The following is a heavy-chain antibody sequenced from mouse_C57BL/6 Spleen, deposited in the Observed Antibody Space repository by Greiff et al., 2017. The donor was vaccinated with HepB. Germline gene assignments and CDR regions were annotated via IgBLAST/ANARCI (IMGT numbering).Heavy chain of an antibody. Sequence: EVQLQESGGGLVKPGGSLKLSCAASGFTFSSYAMSWVRQTPEKRLEWVATFSDGGSYTYYPDNVKGRFTISRDNAKNNLYLQMSHLKSEDTAMYYCARERELGLFDYWGQGTTLTVSS. CDR3: ARERELGLFDY. V-gene: IGHV5-4*01. J-gene: IGHJ2*01. CDR2: FSDGGSYT. CDR1: GFTFSSYA. D-gene: IGHD4-1*01.